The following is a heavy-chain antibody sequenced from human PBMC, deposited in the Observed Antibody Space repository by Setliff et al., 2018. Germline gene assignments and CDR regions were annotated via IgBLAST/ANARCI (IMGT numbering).Heavy chain of an antibody. V-gene: IGHV4-39*02. CDR1: GASITNINYY. J-gene: IGHJ4*02. Sequence: PSETLSLTCTVSGASITNINYYWGLIRQPPGKGLEWIGSIFYSGRTFYNPSLKSRFTISRDNAKNSLSLQMNSLRVEDTALYYCVKDMAGGYFDGRFDYWGPGTLVTVSS. D-gene: IGHD1-26*01. CDR2: IFYSGRT. CDR3: VKDMAGGYFDGRFDY.